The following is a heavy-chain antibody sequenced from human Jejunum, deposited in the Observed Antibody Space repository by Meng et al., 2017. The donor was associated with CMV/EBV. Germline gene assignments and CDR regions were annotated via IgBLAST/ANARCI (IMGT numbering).Heavy chain of an antibody. CDR1: GFTFNRYA. J-gene: IGHJ4*02. CDR2: TLYDGSNK. CDR3: ARDLGDYGNY. D-gene: IGHD4-17*01. Sequence: SCAASGFTFNRYAMHWVRQAPGKGLEWVVVTLYDGSNKYYADSVKGRFTISRDNSKNTLYLQMNSLRVEDTAMYYCARDLGDYGNYWGQGTLVTVSS. V-gene: IGHV3-30*04.